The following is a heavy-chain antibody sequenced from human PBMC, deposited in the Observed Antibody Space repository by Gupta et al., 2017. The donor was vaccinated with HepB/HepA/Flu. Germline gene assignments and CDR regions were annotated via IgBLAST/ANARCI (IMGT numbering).Heavy chain of an antibody. D-gene: IGHD5-24*01. CDR3: ARYTSDGYNYDS. CDR2: ISSSGNYL. Sequence: EVQLVESGGGLVKPGGSLRISCAASGFPFSQYRMNWFRQAPGKGLEWVSSISSSGNYLYYADSMKGRFTVSRDNARNSLFLEMKSLRAEDTAIYYCARYTSDGYNYDSWGQGTLVTVSS. V-gene: IGHV3-21*01. CDR1: GFPFSQYR. J-gene: IGHJ5*01.